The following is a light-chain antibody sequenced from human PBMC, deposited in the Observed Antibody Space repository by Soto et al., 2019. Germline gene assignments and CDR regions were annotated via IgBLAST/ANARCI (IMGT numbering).Light chain of an antibody. CDR3: ETWDTNTRV. J-gene: IGLJ1*01. CDR1: SGHSTYI. V-gene: IGLV4-60*02. CDR2: LEGSGTY. Sequence: QSVLAQSSSASASLGSSVKLTCTLSSGHSTYIIAWHQQQPGKAPRYLMNLEGSGTYNKGSGVPDRFSGSSSGADRYLTISNLQFEDEADYYCETWDTNTRVFGTGTKLTVL.